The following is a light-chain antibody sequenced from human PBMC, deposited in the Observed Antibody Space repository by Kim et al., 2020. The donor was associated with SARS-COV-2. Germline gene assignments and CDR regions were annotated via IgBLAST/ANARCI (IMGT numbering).Light chain of an antibody. CDR2: DVS. CDR1: SSDVGGYNY. Sequence: GQSLPTSCTRTSSDVGGYNYVSWSQQHPGKAPTLMIYDVSNRPSGVSNRFSGSKSGNTASLTISGLQAEDEADYYCSSYTSSSTWVFGGGTQLTVL. J-gene: IGLJ3*02. CDR3: SSYTSSSTWV. V-gene: IGLV2-14*03.